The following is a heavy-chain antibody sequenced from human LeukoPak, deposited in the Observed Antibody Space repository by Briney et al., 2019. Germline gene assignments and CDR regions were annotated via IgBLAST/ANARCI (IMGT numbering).Heavy chain of an antibody. J-gene: IGHJ4*02. V-gene: IGHV1-8*02. D-gene: IGHD3-16*02. CDR3: ARARALPFDY. CDR2: MNPNSGNT. CDR1: GYTFTSYD. Sequence: ASVKVSCKASGYTFTSYDINWVRQATGQGLEWVGWMNPNSGNTGYAQKFQGRVTMTRDTSTSTVYMELSSLRSEDTAVYYCARARALPFDYWGQGTLVTVSS.